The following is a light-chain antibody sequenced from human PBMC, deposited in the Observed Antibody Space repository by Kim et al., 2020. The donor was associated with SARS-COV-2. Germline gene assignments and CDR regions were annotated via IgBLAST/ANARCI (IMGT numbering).Light chain of an antibody. CDR2: GAS. CDR1: QSVSSSY. CDR3: QQYGSSPYT. V-gene: IGKV3-20*01. J-gene: IGKJ2*01. Sequence: EFVLTQSPGTLSLSPGERATLSCRASQSVSSSYLAWYKQKPGQAPRLLIYGASSRATGIPDRFSGSGSGTDFTLTISRLEPEDFAVYYCQQYGSSPYTFGQGTKLEI.